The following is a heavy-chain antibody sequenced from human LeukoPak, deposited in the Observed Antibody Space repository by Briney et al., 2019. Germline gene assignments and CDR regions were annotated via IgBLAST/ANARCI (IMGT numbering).Heavy chain of an antibody. V-gene: IGHV1-2*02. Sequence: ASVKVSCKASGYTFTSYDINWVRQATGQGLEWMGWMNPNSGGTNYAQKFQGRVTMTRDTSISTAYMELSRLRSDDTAVYYCARVPRLGPYYFDYWGQGTLVTVSS. CDR2: MNPNSGGT. J-gene: IGHJ4*02. D-gene: IGHD6-19*01. CDR1: GYTFTSYD. CDR3: ARVPRLGPYYFDY.